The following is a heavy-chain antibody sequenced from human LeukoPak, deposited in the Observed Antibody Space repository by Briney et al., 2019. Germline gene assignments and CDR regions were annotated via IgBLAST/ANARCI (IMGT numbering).Heavy chain of an antibody. CDR3: ARVNTMVRGGKGAFDY. V-gene: IGHV1-69*06. Sequence: SVKVSCKASGGTFSSYAISWVRQAPGQGLEWMGGIIPIFGTANYAQKFQGRVTITADKSTSTAYMELSSLRSEDTAVYYCARVNTMVRGGKGAFDYWGQGTLVTVSS. D-gene: IGHD3-10*01. J-gene: IGHJ4*02. CDR1: GGTFSSYA. CDR2: IIPIFGTA.